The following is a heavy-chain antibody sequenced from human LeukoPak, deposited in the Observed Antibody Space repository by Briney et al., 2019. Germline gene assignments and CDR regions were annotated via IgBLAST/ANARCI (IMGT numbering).Heavy chain of an antibody. CDR3: VRDLDYGASYVSEI. D-gene: IGHD4-17*01. CDR1: GYTFTGYY. J-gene: IGHJ3*02. V-gene: IGHV1-2*02. CDR2: INPNSDAT. Sequence: ASVKVSCKASGYTFTGYYIHWVRQAPGQGLEWMGWINPNSDATNYAQKFQGRVTMTRDTSITTAYMELSRLRSDDTAVYYCVRDLDYGASYVSEIWGQGTVVTVSS.